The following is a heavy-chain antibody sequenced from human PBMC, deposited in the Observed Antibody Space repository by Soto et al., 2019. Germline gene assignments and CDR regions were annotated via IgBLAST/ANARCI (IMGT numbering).Heavy chain of an antibody. D-gene: IGHD2-2*01. CDR1: GGSFSGYY. J-gene: IGHJ6*02. CDR3: ARLGGHCSSSSCFGFYVMDV. Sequence: PSETLSLTCAVYGGSFSGYYWTWIRQPPGTGLEWIGEINHSGSTNYNPSLKSRVTISVDTSKNQFSLKLTSVTAADTAVYYCARLGGHCSSSSCFGFYVMDVWGQGTTVTVSS. V-gene: IGHV4-34*01. CDR2: INHSGST.